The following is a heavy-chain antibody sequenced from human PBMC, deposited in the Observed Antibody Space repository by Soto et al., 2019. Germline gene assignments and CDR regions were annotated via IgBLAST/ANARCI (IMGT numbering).Heavy chain of an antibody. V-gene: IGHV4-59*01. Sequence: SETLSLTCTVSGGSISSCDWCWSRQRPGKGQDRNGYSYYSGSTNYNPSLKSRVTISVDTSKTLFSLTLSSVSAADTGVYYCARGRVKSSGWPNGDAFGIWGQGTLVTVSS. CDR1: GGSISSCD. J-gene: IGHJ3*02. CDR3: ARGRVKSSGWPNGDAFGI. D-gene: IGHD6-19*01. CDR2: SYYSGST.